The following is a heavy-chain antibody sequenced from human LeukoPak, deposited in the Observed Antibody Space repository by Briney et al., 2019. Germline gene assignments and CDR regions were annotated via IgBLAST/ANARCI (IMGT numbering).Heavy chain of an antibody. CDR1: GYRFTSYW. CDR3: ARGMIPSPLPHNSDAFDI. J-gene: IGHJ3*02. Sequence: GESLKISCKGSGYRFTSYWIGWVRQMPGKGLEWMGIIYPGDSDTRYSPSFQGQVTISADKSISTAYLQWSSLKASDTAMYYCARGMIPSPLPHNSDAFDIWGQGTMVTVSS. CDR2: IYPGDSDT. D-gene: IGHD1-20*01. V-gene: IGHV5-51*01.